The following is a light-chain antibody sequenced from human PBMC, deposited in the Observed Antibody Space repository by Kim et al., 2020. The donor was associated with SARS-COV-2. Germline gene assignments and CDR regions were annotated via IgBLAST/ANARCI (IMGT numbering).Light chain of an antibody. CDR2: ADN. CDR1: NIRRKN. J-gene: IGLJ3*02. V-gene: IGLV3-9*01. CDR3: QVWDRSNGV. Sequence: EGKGKKDKINSEANNIRRKNVKGYKKRPGQAPVLVIYADNKRPSGIPERFSGSNSGNTATLTVSRAQAGEEADYYCQVWDRSNGVFGGGTKVTVL.